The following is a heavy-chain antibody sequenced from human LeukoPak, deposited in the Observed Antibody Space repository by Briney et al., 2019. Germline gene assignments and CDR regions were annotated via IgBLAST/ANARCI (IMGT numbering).Heavy chain of an antibody. CDR1: GGXISSYY. CDR2: IYYSGST. Sequence: SETLSLTCTVSGGXISSYYCSWIRQAPGKGLEWIGDIYYSGSTNYNPSLKSRVTISVDTSKNQLSLKLSSVTAADTAVYYCARAGAQQQLLWYLDLWGRGTLVTVSS. J-gene: IGHJ2*01. V-gene: IGHV4-59*01. D-gene: IGHD6-13*01. CDR3: ARAGAQQQLLWYLDL.